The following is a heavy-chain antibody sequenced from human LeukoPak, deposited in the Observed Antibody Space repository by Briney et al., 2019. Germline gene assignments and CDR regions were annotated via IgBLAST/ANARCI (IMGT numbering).Heavy chain of an antibody. CDR1: GYTFTGYY. CDR2: INPKSGGT. CDR3: ARPAGVSSSWYPDAFDI. D-gene: IGHD6-13*01. J-gene: IGHJ3*02. V-gene: IGHV1-2*02. Sequence: GASVKVSCKASGYTFTGYYMHWVRQAPGQGLEWMGWINPKSGGTNYAQKFQGRVTVTRDTSISTAYMELSRLRSDDTAVYYCARPAGVSSSWYPDAFDIWGQGTMVTVSS.